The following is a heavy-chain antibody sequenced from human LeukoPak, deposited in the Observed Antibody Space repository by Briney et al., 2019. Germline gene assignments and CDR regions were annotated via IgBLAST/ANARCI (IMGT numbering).Heavy chain of an antibody. CDR1: GGSISSSSYY. J-gene: IGHJ4*02. CDR2: INHSGST. V-gene: IGHV4-39*07. D-gene: IGHD3-22*01. CDR3: ARFTTSRRNKGVKGLDY. Sequence: PSETLSLTCTVSGGSISSSSYYWGWIRQPPGKGLEWIGEINHSGSTNYNPSLKSRVTISVDTSKNQFSLKLSSVTAADTAVYYCARFTTSRRNKGVKGLDYWGQGTLVTVSS.